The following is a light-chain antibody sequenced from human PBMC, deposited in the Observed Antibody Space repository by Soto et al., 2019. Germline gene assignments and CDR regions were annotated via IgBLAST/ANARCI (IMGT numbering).Light chain of an antibody. V-gene: IGKV1-39*01. J-gene: IGKJ1*01. Sequence: DIQMTQSLSSLSASVGDRVTITCRASQSLSSYLNWYQQKPGKAPKLLIYAASSLQSGVPSRFSGSGSGTDFTLTISSLQPEDFATYYCQQSYSTPKTFGQGTKVEIK. CDR3: QQSYSTPKT. CDR1: QSLSSY. CDR2: AAS.